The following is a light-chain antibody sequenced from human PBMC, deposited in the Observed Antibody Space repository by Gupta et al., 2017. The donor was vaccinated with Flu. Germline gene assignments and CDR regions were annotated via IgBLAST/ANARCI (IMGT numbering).Light chain of an antibody. Sequence: SCRSSQSVLHSSNNKNYLAWYQQKPGQPPKLLIYWASTRESGVPDRFSGSGSETDFTLTITSLQAEDVAVYYCQQYYNSPFTFGPGTKVDFK. CDR2: WAS. V-gene: IGKV4-1*01. CDR1: QSVLHSSNNKNY. CDR3: QQYYNSPFT. J-gene: IGKJ3*01.